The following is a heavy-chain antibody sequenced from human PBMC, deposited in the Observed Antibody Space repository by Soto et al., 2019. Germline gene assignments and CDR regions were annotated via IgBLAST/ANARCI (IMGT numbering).Heavy chain of an antibody. CDR1: GGSVSSYY. CDR3: ASDSAGWFDP. D-gene: IGHD6-13*01. J-gene: IGHJ5*02. Sequence: SESLSLTCTVSGGSVSSYYWSWIRQPAGKGLEWIGRFYTSGNTNYNPSLKSRVTMSLDTSKNQFSLKLSSVTAADTAVYFCASDSAGWFDPWGQGTLVTVSS. CDR2: FYTSGNT. V-gene: IGHV4-4*07.